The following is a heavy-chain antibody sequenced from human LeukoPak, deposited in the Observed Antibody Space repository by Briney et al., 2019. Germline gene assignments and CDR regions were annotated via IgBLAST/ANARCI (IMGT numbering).Heavy chain of an antibody. J-gene: IGHJ6*04. D-gene: IGHD4-17*01. CDR3: ARGTYGYSMDV. Sequence: NPSEPLSLTCSGSNYSISNSLYWGWLRQPPGKGLEWIGSIYRSGSTFYNPSLESRVTISLETSKNQFSLKLSSVTAADTAVYFCARGTYGYSMDVWGKGTTVTVSS. CDR1: NYSISNSLY. CDR2: IYRSGST. V-gene: IGHV4-38-2*02.